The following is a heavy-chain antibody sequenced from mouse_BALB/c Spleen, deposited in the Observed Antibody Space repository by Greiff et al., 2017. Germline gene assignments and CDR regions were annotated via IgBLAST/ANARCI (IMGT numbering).Heavy chain of an antibody. CDR1: GFSLTGYG. V-gene: IGHV2-6-7*02. CDR2: IWGDGST. J-gene: IGHJ4*01. Sequence: VKLQESGPGLVAPSQSLSITCTVSGFSLTGYGVNWVRQPPGKGLEWLGMIWGDGSTDYNSALKSRLSISKDNSKSQVFLKMNSLQTDDTARYYCARAYYRYDEDYYAMDYWGQGTSVTVSS. D-gene: IGHD2-14*01. CDR3: ARAYYRYDEDYYAMDY.